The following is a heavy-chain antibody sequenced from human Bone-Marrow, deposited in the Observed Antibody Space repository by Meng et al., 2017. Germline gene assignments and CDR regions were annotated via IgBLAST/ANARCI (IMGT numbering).Heavy chain of an antibody. J-gene: IGHJ3*01. CDR3: VRGESPRYDAFDV. V-gene: IGHV3-74*01. CDR2: ITSDGGRT. Sequence: GEFLKISCAASGFTLSSYWMHWVRRGPGKGLVWVSVITSDGGRTNHADSVKGRFTISRDNAKATLYLQLNSLRVEDTAVYYCVRGESPRYDAFDVWGQGTVVTVSS. CDR1: GFTLSSYW. D-gene: IGHD3-10*01.